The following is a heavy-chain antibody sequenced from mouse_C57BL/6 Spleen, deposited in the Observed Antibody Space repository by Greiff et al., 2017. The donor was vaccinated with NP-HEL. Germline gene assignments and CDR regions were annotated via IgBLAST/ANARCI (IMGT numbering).Heavy chain of an antibody. CDR1: GYTFTSYW. CDR2: IDPSDSYT. J-gene: IGHJ4*01. Sequence: VQLQQPGAELVMPGASVKLSCKASGYTFTSYWMHWVKQRPGQGLEWIGEIDPSDSYTNYNQKFKGKSTLTVDKSSSTAYMQLSSLTSEDSAVYYCARSGYYYGSSGAMDDWGQGTSVTVSS. V-gene: IGHV1-69*01. CDR3: ARSGYYYGSSGAMDD. D-gene: IGHD1-1*01.